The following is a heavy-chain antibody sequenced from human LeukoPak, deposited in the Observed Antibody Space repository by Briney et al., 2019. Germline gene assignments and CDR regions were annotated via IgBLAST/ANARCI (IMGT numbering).Heavy chain of an antibody. CDR1: GFTFSSYA. CDR2: ISGSGGST. J-gene: IGHJ4*02. Sequence: PGGSLRLSCAASGFTFSSYAMSWVRQAPGKGLEWVSAISGSGGSTYYADSVKGRFTISRDNSKNTLYLQMNSPRAEDTAVYYCAKSSRYDILTGYHPPLDYWGQGTLVTVSS. CDR3: AKSSRYDILTGYHPPLDY. D-gene: IGHD3-9*01. V-gene: IGHV3-23*01.